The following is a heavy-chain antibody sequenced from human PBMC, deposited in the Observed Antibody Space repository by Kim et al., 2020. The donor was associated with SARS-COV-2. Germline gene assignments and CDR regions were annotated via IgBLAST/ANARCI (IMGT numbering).Heavy chain of an antibody. J-gene: IGHJ4*02. CDR1: GFTFDDYA. CDR2: ISWDSGNM. D-gene: IGHD3-22*01. V-gene: IGHV3-9*01. CDR3: AKREDGSSGQFDY. Sequence: GGSLRLSCAASGFTFDDYAMHWVRQAPGKGLEWVSGISWDSGNMVYADSVKGRFTISRDNAKNSLYLQMNNLRAEDTAFYYCAKREDGSSGQFDYWGQGT.